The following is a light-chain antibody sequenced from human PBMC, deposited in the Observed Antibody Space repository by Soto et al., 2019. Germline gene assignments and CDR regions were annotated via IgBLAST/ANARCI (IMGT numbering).Light chain of an antibody. Sequence: EIVLIQSPATLSLSPGERATLSCRASQSVSSNLAWYQQNPGQAPRLLIFDASNRATCILARFSGSGSGTDFILTISSLEPEDFAVYYCQQHSNSPLTFGGGTKVDIK. CDR2: DAS. J-gene: IGKJ4*01. CDR3: QQHSNSPLT. V-gene: IGKV3-11*01. CDR1: QSVSSN.